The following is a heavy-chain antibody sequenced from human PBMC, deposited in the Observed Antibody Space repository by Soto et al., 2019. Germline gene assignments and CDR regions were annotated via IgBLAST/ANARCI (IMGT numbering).Heavy chain of an antibody. D-gene: IGHD6-19*01. Sequence: SLTCTVSGGSISSGGYYWSWIRQHPGKGLEWIGYIYYSGSTYYNPSLKSRVTISVDTSKNQFSLQLSSVTAEDTAVYYCARSIAVAGPTFYYYYGMDVWGQGTTVTVSS. CDR3: ARSIAVAGPTFYYYYGMDV. CDR1: GGSISSGGYY. CDR2: IYYSGST. J-gene: IGHJ6*02. V-gene: IGHV4-31*03.